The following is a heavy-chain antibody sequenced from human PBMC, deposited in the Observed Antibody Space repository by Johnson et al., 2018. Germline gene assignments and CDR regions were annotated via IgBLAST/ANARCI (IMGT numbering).Heavy chain of an antibody. CDR1: GGTFSSYT. CDR3: AREGGIVVVTATYYYGMDV. Sequence: QVQLVQSGAEVKKPGSSVKVSCKASGGTFSSYTISWVRQAPGQGLEWMGRIIPILGIANYAQKFQGRVTMTADEHTSTAYMELSILRSEDTAVYYCAREGGIVVVTATYYYGMDVWGQGTTVTVSS. V-gene: IGHV1-69*09. CDR2: IIPILGIA. D-gene: IGHD2-21*02. J-gene: IGHJ6*02.